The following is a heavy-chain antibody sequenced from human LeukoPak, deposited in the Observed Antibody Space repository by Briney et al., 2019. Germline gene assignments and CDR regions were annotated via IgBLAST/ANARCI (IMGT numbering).Heavy chain of an antibody. CDR3: ARKRGSGDYEYYYYDMDV. J-gene: IGHJ6*02. CDR2: IRSKANTYAT. D-gene: IGHD4-17*01. CDR1: GFSFSDSS. Sequence: GGSLRLSCAASGFSFSDSSLHWVRQASGKGLEWVGRIRSKANTYATAYSASVKGRFTISRDESKNTAFLQMNSLRAEDTAVYYCARKRGSGDYEYYYYDMDVWGQGTTVTVSS. V-gene: IGHV3-73*01.